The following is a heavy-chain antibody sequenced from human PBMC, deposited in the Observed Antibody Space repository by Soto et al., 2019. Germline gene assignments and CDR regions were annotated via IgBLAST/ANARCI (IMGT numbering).Heavy chain of an antibody. Sequence: QVRLVQSGAEVKKPGSSVKVSCKASGGTFSNYAITWLRLAPGQGLEWLGGIIPVFGTVNYAQKVQGRVTITADESTSTAYMELNRLRSEDTAVYYCARDNPYTNSFGNWFDHWGQGTLVIGS. CDR2: IIPVFGTV. V-gene: IGHV1-69*01. CDR3: ARDNPYTNSFGNWFDH. J-gene: IGHJ5*02. D-gene: IGHD6-13*01. CDR1: GGTFSNYA.